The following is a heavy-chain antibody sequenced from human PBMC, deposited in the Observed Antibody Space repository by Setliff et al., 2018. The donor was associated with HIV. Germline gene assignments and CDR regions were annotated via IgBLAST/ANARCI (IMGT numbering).Heavy chain of an antibody. Sequence: GGSLRLSCAASGFTFSTYSMHWVRQAPGKGLEWVSSISSSGSTIYYVDSVKGRFTISRDNAKESVYLQMNSLRPDDTAVYYCAREASLIRTFDLWGHGTRVTVSS. J-gene: IGHJ4*01. V-gene: IGHV3-48*04. D-gene: IGHD2-21*01. CDR2: ISSSGSTI. CDR3: AREASLIRTFDL. CDR1: GFTFSTYS.